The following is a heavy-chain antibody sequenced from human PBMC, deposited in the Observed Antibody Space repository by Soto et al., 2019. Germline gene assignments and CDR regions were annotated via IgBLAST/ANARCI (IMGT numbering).Heavy chain of an antibody. V-gene: IGHV3-23*01. CDR1: GFTFNSYI. D-gene: IGHD5-18*01. CDR3: AKDLHTAMVTYFDY. CDR2: ITSDGDST. J-gene: IGHJ4*02. Sequence: GGSLRLSCAASGFTFNSYIMNWVRQTPGKGLEWVSFITSDGDSTYYADSVKGRFSISRDNSKNTLYLQMNSLGADDTAVYYCAKDLHTAMVTYFDYWGQGTLVTVSS.